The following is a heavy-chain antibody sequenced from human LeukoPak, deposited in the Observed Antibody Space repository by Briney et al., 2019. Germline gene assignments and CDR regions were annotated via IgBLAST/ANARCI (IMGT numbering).Heavy chain of an antibody. CDR2: ISSSSSYI. V-gene: IGHV3-21*04. CDR3: ATPDYYDSSGYYLPFDY. Sequence: GGSLRLSCAASGFTFSSYSMNWVRQAPGKGLEWVSSISSSSSYIYYADSVKGRFTISRDNAKNSLYLQMNSLRAEDTAVYYCATPDYYDSSGYYLPFDYWGQGTLVTVSS. J-gene: IGHJ4*02. D-gene: IGHD3-22*01. CDR1: GFTFSSYS.